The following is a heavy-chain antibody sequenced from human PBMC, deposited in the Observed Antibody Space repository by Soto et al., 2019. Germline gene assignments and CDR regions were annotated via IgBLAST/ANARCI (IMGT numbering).Heavy chain of an antibody. CDR3: AGFRNAVLSGWFDP. CDR2: INHSGST. Sequence: SETLSLTCAVYGGSFSGYYWSWIRQPPGKGLEWIGEINHSGSTNYNPSLKSRVTISVDTSKNQFSLKLSSVTAADTAVYYCAGFRNAVLSGWFDPWGQGTLVTVSS. J-gene: IGHJ5*02. D-gene: IGHD1-20*01. CDR1: GGSFSGYY. V-gene: IGHV4-34*01.